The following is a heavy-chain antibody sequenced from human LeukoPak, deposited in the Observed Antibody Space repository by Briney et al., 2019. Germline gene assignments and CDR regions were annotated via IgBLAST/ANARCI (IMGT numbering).Heavy chain of an antibody. CDR1: GFTFNTYA. CDR2: ISSSGGNT. J-gene: IGHJ4*02. D-gene: IGHD2-15*01. Sequence: GGSLRLSCAASGFTFNTYAMHWVRQAPGKGLEFVSSISSSGGNTYYASSVKGRFTISRDDSKNTLYLQMGSLSPEDRAVYYCARASGRGLYYFDYWGQGTLVTVSS. CDR3: ARASGRGLYYFDY. V-gene: IGHV3-64*01.